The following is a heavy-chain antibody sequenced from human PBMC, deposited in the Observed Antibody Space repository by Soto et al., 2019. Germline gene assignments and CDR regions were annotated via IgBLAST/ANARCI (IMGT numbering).Heavy chain of an antibody. V-gene: IGHV3-30*03. J-gene: IGHJ4*02. CDR3: ARDLPLYCRGDCNFDS. CDR1: GFIFSRYG. CDR2: ISYDGGER. D-gene: IGHD2-21*02. Sequence: QVQLVESGGGVVQSGGSLRLSCGGSGFIFSRYGMHWVRQAPGKGLEWVTGISYDGGERFYADSVKGRFTISRDNSKNRLDLQMSSLRPEDTAVYYCARDLPLYCRGDCNFDSGAREPWSPSPQ.